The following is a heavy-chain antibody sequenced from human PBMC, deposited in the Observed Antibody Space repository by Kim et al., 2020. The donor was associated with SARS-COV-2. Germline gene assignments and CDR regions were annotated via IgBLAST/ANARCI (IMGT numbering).Heavy chain of an antibody. D-gene: IGHD3-22*01. J-gene: IGHJ4*02. CDR3: ARLLRDTYYYDSSGPLASIDY. V-gene: IGHV4-39*01. CDR2: IYYSGST. Sequence: SETLSLTCTVSGGSISSSSYYWGWIRQPPGKGLEWIGSIYYSGSTYYNPSLKSRVTISVDTSKNQFSLKLSSVTAADTAVYYCARLLRDTYYYDSSGPLASIDYWGQGTLVTVSS. CDR1: GGSISSSSYY.